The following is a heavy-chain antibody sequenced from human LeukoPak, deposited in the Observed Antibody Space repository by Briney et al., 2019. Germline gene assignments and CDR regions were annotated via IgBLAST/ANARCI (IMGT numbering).Heavy chain of an antibody. CDR1: GGSISSSSFY. Sequence: SETLSLTCTVSGGSISSSSFYWGWIRQPPGKGLEWIGRIYTSGSTNYNPSLKSRVTISVDTSKNQFSLKLSSVTAADTAVYYCARARPGFGDFDYWGQGTLVTVSS. J-gene: IGHJ4*02. CDR2: IYTSGST. CDR3: ARARPGFGDFDY. V-gene: IGHV4-61*02. D-gene: IGHD3-10*01.